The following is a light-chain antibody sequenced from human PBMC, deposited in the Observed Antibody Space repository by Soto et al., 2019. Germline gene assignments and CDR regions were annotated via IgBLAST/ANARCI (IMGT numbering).Light chain of an antibody. CDR1: SSDDGGYNY. Sequence: QSALTQPASVSGSPGQSITISCTGTSSDDGGYNYVSWYQQHPGKAPKLMIYEVSNRPSGISSRFSGSKSGNTASLTISGLQAEDEADYYCASYTSSSTTVIFGRGTKLTVL. CDR3: ASYTSSSTTVI. J-gene: IGLJ2*01. CDR2: EVS. V-gene: IGLV2-14*01.